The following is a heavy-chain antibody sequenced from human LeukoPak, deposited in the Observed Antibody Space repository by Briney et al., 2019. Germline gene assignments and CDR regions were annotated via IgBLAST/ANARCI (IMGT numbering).Heavy chain of an antibody. CDR3: ARRVGRWFGERAYYYNYMDV. Sequence: SESLSLTCAVYGGSFSGYYWSWIRQPPGEGLEWIGEINHSGSTKYNPSLKSRVTISVDTSKNQFSLKLSSVTAADTAVYYCARRVGRWFGERAYYYNYMDVWGKGTTVTISS. V-gene: IGHV4-34*01. D-gene: IGHD3-10*01. J-gene: IGHJ6*03. CDR2: INHSGST. CDR1: GGSFSGYY.